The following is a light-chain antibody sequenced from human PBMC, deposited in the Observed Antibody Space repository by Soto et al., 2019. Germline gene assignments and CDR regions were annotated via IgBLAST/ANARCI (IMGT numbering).Light chain of an antibody. V-gene: IGLV2-14*03. Sequence: QSVLTQPASVSGSPGQSITISCTGTSSDIGAYDYVSWFQQYSGKAPTLIIYEVRFRPSGVSSRFSGSKSGNTASLTISGLQTEDEADYYCGSYASAXXIFGGGT. CDR3: GSYASAXXI. CDR2: EVR. CDR1: SSDIGAYDY. J-gene: IGLJ2*01.